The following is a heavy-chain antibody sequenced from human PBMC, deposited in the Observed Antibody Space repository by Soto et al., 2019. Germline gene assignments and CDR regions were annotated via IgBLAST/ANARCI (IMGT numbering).Heavy chain of an antibody. D-gene: IGHD3-10*01. J-gene: IGHJ4*02. CDR3: ASNYYGSGSYYM. Sequence: PSETLSLTCTVSGGSISSYYWSWIRQPPGKGLEWIGYIYYSGSTNYNPSLKSRVTISVDTSKNQFSLKLSSVTAADTAVYYCASNYYGSGSYYMWGQGTLVPVSS. V-gene: IGHV4-59*08. CDR1: GGSISSYY. CDR2: IYYSGST.